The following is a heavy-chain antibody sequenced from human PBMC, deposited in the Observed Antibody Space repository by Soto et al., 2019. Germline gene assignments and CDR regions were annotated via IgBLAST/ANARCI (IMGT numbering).Heavy chain of an antibody. CDR3: AKDLDKWELEVEGY. D-gene: IGHD1-26*01. Sequence: QVQLVESGGGVVQPGRSLRLSCAASGFTFSSYGMHWVRQAPGKGLEWVAVISYDGSNKYYADSVKGRFTISRDNSKNTLYLQMNSLRAEDTAVYYCAKDLDKWELEVEGYWGQGTLVTVSS. J-gene: IGHJ4*02. CDR2: ISYDGSNK. V-gene: IGHV3-30*18. CDR1: GFTFSSYG.